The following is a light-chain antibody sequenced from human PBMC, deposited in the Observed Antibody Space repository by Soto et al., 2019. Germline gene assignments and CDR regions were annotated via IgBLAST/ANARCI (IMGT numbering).Light chain of an antibody. J-gene: IGKJ5*01. Sequence: EIVLTQSPGTLSLSPGEIATLSCSASQSVTSTYLAWYQQKPGQAPRLLISGASSRATGVPDRFSGNGSGTDFTLTITGLEPEDFALYYCQQYGDSPITFGQGTRLEIK. CDR1: QSVTSTY. CDR3: QQYGDSPIT. CDR2: GAS. V-gene: IGKV3-20*01.